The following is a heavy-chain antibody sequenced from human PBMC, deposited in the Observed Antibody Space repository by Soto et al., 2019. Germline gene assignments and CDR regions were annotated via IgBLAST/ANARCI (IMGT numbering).Heavy chain of an antibody. CDR3: ARGGGARPDY. V-gene: IGHV3-48*02. CDR2: ISSNSRAT. D-gene: IGHD6-6*01. Sequence: EVQLVESGGGLVNLGGSLRLSCAASGFIFSDYGMNWVRQTPGKRPEWVSYISSNSRATSYATSVKGRFAISRDSANEILYLQMTSLRDEDTAVYYCARGGGARPDYWGQGIQVTVSS. J-gene: IGHJ4*02. CDR1: GFIFSDYG.